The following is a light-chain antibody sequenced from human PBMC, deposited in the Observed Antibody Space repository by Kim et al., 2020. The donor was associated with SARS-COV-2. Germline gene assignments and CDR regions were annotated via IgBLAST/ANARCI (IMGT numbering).Light chain of an antibody. Sequence: SASVGDRVNITCRASQAIRMYVAWYQQRPGKIPKLLIHAVSTLQSGVPSRFSGGGSGTDFTLTIRGLQPEDVATYYCQTYDTVPYNFGQGNKLEI. CDR2: AVS. J-gene: IGKJ2*01. CDR3: QTYDTVPYN. V-gene: IGKV1-27*01. CDR1: QAIRMY.